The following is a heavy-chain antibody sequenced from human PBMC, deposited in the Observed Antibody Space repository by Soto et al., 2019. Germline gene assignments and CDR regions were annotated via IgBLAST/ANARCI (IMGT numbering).Heavy chain of an antibody. CDR1: GGSFSGYY. J-gene: IGHJ4*02. V-gene: IGHV4-34*01. CDR2: INHSGST. D-gene: IGHD6-13*01. Sequence: PSETLSLTCAVYGGSFSGYYWSWIRQPPGKGLEWIGEINHSGSTNYNPSLKSRVTISVDTSKNQFSLKLSSVTAADTAVYYCARGGGSWYRTNYFDYWGQGTLVTVSS. CDR3: ARGGGSWYRTNYFDY.